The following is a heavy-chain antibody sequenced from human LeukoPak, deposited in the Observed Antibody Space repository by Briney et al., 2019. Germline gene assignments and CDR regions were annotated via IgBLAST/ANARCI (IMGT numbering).Heavy chain of an antibody. J-gene: IGHJ4*02. CDR3: ARVPGLSGGFDY. D-gene: IGHD3-16*01. Sequence: PGGSLRLSCTVSGFTVSSNSMSWVRQAPGKGLEWVSFIYSDNTHYSDSVKGRFTISRDNSKNTLYLQMNSLRAEDTAVYYCARVPGLSGGFDYWGQGTLVTVSS. CDR1: GFTVSSNS. CDR2: IYSDNT. V-gene: IGHV3-53*01.